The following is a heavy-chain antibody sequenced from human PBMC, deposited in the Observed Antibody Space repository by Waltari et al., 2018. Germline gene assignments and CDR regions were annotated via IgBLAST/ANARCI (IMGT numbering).Heavy chain of an antibody. D-gene: IGHD3-22*01. Sequence: QVQLVQSGAEVKKPGSSVTVSCKASGYTFTSYSMPCVRQAPGQGLEWMGINNPSGGSTSYEQKFQGRVTMTRDTSTSKVYMELSSLRSEDTAVYYCARFPYYDDSRSPPYDYWGQGTLVTVSS. J-gene: IGHJ4*02. V-gene: IGHV1-46*01. CDR1: GYTFTSYS. CDR3: ARFPYYDDSRSPPYDY. CDR2: NNPSGGST.